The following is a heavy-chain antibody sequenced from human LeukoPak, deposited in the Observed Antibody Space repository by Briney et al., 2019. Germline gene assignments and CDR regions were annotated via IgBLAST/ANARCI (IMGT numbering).Heavy chain of an antibody. CDR3: AKGGVVVAATDY. CDR1: GFTLDDCA. D-gene: IGHD2-15*01. Sequence: GGSLRLSCAASGFTLDDCAMHWVRQAPGKGLEWVSGISWNSGSIGYADSVKGRFTISRDNAKNSLYLQMNSLRAEDTAVYYCAKGGVVVAATDYWGQGTLVTVSS. CDR2: ISWNSGSI. V-gene: IGHV3-9*01. J-gene: IGHJ4*02.